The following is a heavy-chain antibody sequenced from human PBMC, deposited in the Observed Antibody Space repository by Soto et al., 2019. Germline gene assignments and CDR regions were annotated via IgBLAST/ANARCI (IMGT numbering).Heavy chain of an antibody. J-gene: IGHJ6*02. V-gene: IGHV4-61*01. CDR2: IYYSGST. CDR3: ARDQRIQLWLRYYYYGMDV. CDR1: GGSVSSVSYY. D-gene: IGHD5-18*01. Sequence: SETLSLTCTVSGGSVSSVSYYWSWIRQPPGKGLEWIGYIYYSGSTNYNPSLKSRVTISVDTSKNQFSLKLSSVTAADTAVYYCARDQRIQLWLRYYYYGMDVWGQGTTVTVSS.